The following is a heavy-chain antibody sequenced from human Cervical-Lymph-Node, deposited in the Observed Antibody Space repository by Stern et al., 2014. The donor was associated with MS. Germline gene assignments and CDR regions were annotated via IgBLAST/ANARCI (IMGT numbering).Heavy chain of an antibody. J-gene: IGHJ4*02. CDR2: IDPKGGGT. CDR3: AREHTAMGFGY. V-gene: IGHV1-46*01. Sequence: VQLAESGAEVKKPGASVKVSCKASGYTFTSYYVHWVRQAPGEGLEWMGKIDPKGGGTSYAQKFQGRVTLTRDTSTSTVYMELNSLRSDDTAMYYCAREHTAMGFGYWGQGTLVTVSS. D-gene: IGHD5-18*01. CDR1: GYTFTSYY.